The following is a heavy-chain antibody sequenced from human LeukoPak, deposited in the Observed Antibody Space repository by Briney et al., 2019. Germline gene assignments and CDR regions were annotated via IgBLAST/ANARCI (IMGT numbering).Heavy chain of an antibody. Sequence: GGSLRLSCAASGFTFSSYSMNWVCQAPGKGLEWVSYISGSSSTIYYADSVKGRFTISRDNAKNSLYLQMNSLRAEDTAVFYCAREGNYDFWSGYYTHYYYYMDVWGKGTTVTVSS. CDR2: ISGSSSTI. J-gene: IGHJ6*03. V-gene: IGHV3-48*04. CDR1: GFTFSSYS. D-gene: IGHD3-3*01. CDR3: AREGNYDFWSGYYTHYYYYMDV.